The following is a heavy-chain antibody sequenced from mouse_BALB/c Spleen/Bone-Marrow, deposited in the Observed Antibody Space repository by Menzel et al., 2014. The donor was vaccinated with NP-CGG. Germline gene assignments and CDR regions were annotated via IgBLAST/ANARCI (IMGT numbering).Heavy chain of an antibody. Sequence: EVKLMESGAELVKPWASVKLSCTASGFNIKDTYMHWVKQRPEQGLEWIGRIDPANGNTKYDPKFQGKATITADTSSNTAYLQLSSLTSEDTAVYYCARWEYYAMDYWGQGTSVTVSS. D-gene: IGHD4-1*01. J-gene: IGHJ4*01. CDR1: GFNIKDTY. V-gene: IGHV14-3*02. CDR3: ARWEYYAMDY. CDR2: IDPANGNT.